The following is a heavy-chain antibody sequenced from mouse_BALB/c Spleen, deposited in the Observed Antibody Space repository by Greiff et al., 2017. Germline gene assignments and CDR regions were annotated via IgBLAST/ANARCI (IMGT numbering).Heavy chain of an antibody. CDR1: GFTFSSFG. J-gene: IGHJ3*01. CDR2: ISSGSSTI. CDR3: ATSYYYGSSPWFAY. D-gene: IGHD1-1*01. Sequence: EVHLVESGGGLVQPGGSRKLSCAASGFTFSSFGMHWVRQAPEKGLEWVAYISSGSSTIYYADTVKGRFTISRDNPKNTLFLQMTSLRSEDTAMYYCATSYYYGSSPWFAYWGQGTLVTVSA. V-gene: IGHV5-17*02.